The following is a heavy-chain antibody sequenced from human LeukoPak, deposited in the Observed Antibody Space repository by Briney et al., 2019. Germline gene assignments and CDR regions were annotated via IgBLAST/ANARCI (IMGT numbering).Heavy chain of an antibody. CDR3: AKAGGSGYYNDAFDI. V-gene: IGHV3-7*03. J-gene: IGHJ3*02. CDR1: GFTFDSYW. Sequence: GGSLRLSCAVSGFTFDSYWMGWVRQAPEKGLEWVASIKQDGSEKYYLDSVKGRFTISRDNAKNSLYLQMNSLRAEDTALYYCAKAGGSGYYNDAFDIWGQGTMVTVSS. D-gene: IGHD3-22*01. CDR2: IKQDGSEK.